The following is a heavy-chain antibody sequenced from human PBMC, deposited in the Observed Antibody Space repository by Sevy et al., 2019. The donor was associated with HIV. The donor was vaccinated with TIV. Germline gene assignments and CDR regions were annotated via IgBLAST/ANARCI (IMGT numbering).Heavy chain of an antibody. V-gene: IGHV3-33*01. Sequence: GGSLRLSCAVSGFTLSSYDMHWVRQAPGKGLEWVAGIWHDESNKYYADSVKGRFTISRDNSKNTLYLQMNSLRAEDTAVYYCARDGEYCTNGVCSWGLFDYWGQGTLVTVSS. CDR1: GFTLSSYD. J-gene: IGHJ4*02. D-gene: IGHD2-8*01. CDR2: IWHDESNK. CDR3: ARDGEYCTNGVCSWGLFDY.